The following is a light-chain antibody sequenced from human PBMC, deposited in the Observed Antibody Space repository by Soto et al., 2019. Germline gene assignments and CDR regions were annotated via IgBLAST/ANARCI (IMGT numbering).Light chain of an antibody. Sequence: EIVLTQSPGTLSLSPGERATLSCRASQSVSATYLAWYQQKPGQAPRLLIYGASNRATGIPDRFTGSGSGTDFTLTISRLEPEDFAVYFCQQYVSSPMYTFGPGTKLEIK. CDR1: QSVSATY. CDR2: GAS. J-gene: IGKJ2*01. CDR3: QQYVSSPMYT. V-gene: IGKV3-20*01.